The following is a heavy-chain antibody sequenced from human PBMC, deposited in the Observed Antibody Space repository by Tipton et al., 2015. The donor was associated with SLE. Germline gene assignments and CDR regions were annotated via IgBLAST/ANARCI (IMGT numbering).Heavy chain of an antibody. J-gene: IGHJ4*02. V-gene: IGHV4-31*03. D-gene: IGHD2-8*01. CDR2: IYYSGST. Sequence: TLSLTCTVSGDSINNDYSYWSWIRQYPGKGLEWIGYIYYSGSTQYNPSLKSRLTMSLDTSKNQFSLEVRSVTAADTAVYYCVRLRSKVLIDYWGQGTLVTVSS. CDR1: GDSINNDYSY. CDR3: VRLRSKVLIDY.